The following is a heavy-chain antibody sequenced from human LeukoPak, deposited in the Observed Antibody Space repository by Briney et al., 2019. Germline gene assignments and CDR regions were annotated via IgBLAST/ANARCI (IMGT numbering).Heavy chain of an antibody. CDR1: GFTFSSYR. J-gene: IGHJ4*02. D-gene: IGHD3-10*01. Sequence: GGSLRLSCAASGFTFSSYRMNWVRQAPGKGLEWVSSISSSSSYIYYADSVKGRFTISRDNSKNTLYLQMNSLRAEDTAVYYCAREGSLDYGSGSLYYFDSWGQGTLVTVSS. CDR3: AREGSLDYGSGSLYYFDS. CDR2: ISSSSSYI. V-gene: IGHV3-21*01.